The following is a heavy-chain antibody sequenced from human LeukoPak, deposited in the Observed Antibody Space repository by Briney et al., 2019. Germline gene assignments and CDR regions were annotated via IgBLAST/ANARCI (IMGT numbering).Heavy chain of an antibody. CDR1: GFTFTNYN. CDR3: ARDNSVGDNAWWFDP. D-gene: IGHD1-26*01. Sequence: GASVKVSCKASGFTFTNYNMHWVRQAPGQGLEWMGIINPSGGSTNYAQNFQARVTMTRDTSTSTVYMELSSLRSEDTAVYYCARDNSVGDNAWWFDPWGQGTLVTVSS. CDR2: INPSGGST. V-gene: IGHV1-46*01. J-gene: IGHJ5*02.